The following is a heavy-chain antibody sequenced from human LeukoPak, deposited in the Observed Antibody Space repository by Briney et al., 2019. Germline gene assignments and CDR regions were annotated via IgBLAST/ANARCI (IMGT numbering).Heavy chain of an antibody. CDR2: IRYDGGNQ. J-gene: IGHJ4*02. CDR3: ARGGIAAAGTRDY. CDR1: GFTFSSYS. Sequence: GGSLRLSCAASGFTFSSYSMNWVRQAPGKGLEWVAFIRYDGGNQYYADSVKGRFTISRDNSKDTLYLQMNSLRAEDTAVYYCARGGIAAAGTRDYWGQGTLVTVSS. D-gene: IGHD6-13*01. V-gene: IGHV3-30*02.